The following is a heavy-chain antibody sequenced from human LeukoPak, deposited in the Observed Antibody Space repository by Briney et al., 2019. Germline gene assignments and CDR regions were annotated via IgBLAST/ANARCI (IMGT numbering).Heavy chain of an antibody. D-gene: IGHD6-13*01. CDR1: GFTVSSNY. J-gene: IGHJ4*02. Sequence: GGSLRLSCAASGFTVSSNYMSWVRQAPGKGLEWVSVIYSGGSTYYADSVKGRFTISRDNSKNTLYLQMNSLRAEGTAVYYCATVPGIAAAGTDYWGQGTLVTVSS. CDR3: ATVPGIAAAGTDY. CDR2: IYSGGST. V-gene: IGHV3-66*01.